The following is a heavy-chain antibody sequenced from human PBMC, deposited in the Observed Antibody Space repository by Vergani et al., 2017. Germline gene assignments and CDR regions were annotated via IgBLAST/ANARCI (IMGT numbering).Heavy chain of an antibody. Sequence: QVQLQESGPGLVKPSGTLSLTCAVSGGSISSSNWWSWVRQPPGKGLEWIGEIYHSGSTNYNPTLKSRGTKSVDKSKNQFSLKLSSVTAADTAVYYCARGQGYSGAPDYWGQGTLVTVSS. CDR1: GGSISSSNW. CDR3: ARGQGYSGAPDY. D-gene: IGHD6-13*01. V-gene: IGHV4-4*02. CDR2: IYHSGST. J-gene: IGHJ4*02.